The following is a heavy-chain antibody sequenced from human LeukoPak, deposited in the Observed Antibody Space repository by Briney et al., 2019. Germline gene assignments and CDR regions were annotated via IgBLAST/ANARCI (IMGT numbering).Heavy chain of an antibody. V-gene: IGHV4-39*07. CDR3: ARGGAAFDI. J-gene: IGHJ3*02. CDR2: INHSGST. Sequence: PSETLSLTCTVSGGSISSSSYYWGWIRQPPGKGLEWIGEINHSGSTNYNPSLKSRVTISVDTSKNQFSLKLSSVTAADTAVYYCARGGAAFDIWGQGTMVTVSS. D-gene: IGHD3-10*01. CDR1: GGSISSSSYY.